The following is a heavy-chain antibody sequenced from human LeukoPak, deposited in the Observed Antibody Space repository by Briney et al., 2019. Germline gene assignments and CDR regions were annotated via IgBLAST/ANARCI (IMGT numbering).Heavy chain of an antibody. D-gene: IGHD6-13*01. J-gene: IGHJ4*02. CDR1: GFTFSSYS. Sequence: GGSLRLSCAASGFTFSSYSMNWVRQAPGKGLEWVANIKPDGSEKYYVDSVKGRFTISRDNAKNSLHLQMNSLRAEDTAVYYCARVGYSSSWYYFDYWGQGTLVTVSS. V-gene: IGHV3-7*01. CDR2: IKPDGSEK. CDR3: ARVGYSSSWYYFDY.